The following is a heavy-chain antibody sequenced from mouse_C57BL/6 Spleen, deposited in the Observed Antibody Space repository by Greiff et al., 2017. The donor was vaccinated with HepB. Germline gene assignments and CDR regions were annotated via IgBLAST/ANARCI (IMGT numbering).Heavy chain of an antibody. CDR2: ILPGSGST. V-gene: IGHV1-9*01. CDR1: GYTFTGYW. CDR3: ARIPYYYGSSYDAMDY. D-gene: IGHD1-1*01. Sequence: QVQLQQSGAELMKPGASVKLSCKATGYTFTGYWIEWVKQRPGHGLEWIGEILPGSGSTNYNEKFKGKATFTADTSSNPAYMPPSSLTTDDSAIYYCARIPYYYGSSYDAMDYWGQGTSVTVSS. J-gene: IGHJ4*01.